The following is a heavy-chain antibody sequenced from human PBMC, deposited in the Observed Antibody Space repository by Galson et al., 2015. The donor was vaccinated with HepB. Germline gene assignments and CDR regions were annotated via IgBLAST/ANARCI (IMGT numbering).Heavy chain of an antibody. Sequence: SVKVSCKASGGTFSSYAISWVRQAPGQGLEWMGGIIPIFGTANYAQKFQGRVTITADESTSTAYMELSSLRSEDTAVYYCAGQLRFLEWLPRYYYYGMDVWGQGTTVTVSS. J-gene: IGHJ6*02. V-gene: IGHV1-69*13. CDR3: AGQLRFLEWLPRYYYYGMDV. D-gene: IGHD3-3*01. CDR2: IIPIFGTA. CDR1: GGTFSSYA.